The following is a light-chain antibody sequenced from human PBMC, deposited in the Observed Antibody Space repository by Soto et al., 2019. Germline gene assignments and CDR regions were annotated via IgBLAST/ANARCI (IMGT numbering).Light chain of an antibody. Sequence: EIVLTQSPATLSLSPGERATLSCRACQSVSSYLAWYQQKPGQAPRRLIYDASNRATGIPARFSGSGSGTDFTLTISSLAPEDFAVYYCQHRSNWPPYTFGQGTKLEI. J-gene: IGKJ2*01. CDR2: DAS. CDR1: QSVSSY. V-gene: IGKV3-11*01. CDR3: QHRSNWPPYT.